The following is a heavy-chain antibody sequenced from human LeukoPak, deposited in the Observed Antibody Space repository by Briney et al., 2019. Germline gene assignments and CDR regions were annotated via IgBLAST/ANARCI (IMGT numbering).Heavy chain of an antibody. CDR3: ARGGPSSWYFF. V-gene: IGHV4-34*01. Sequence: WIGEINHSGSTNYNPSLKSRVTISVDTSKNQFSLKLSSVTAADTAVYYCARGGPSSWYFFWGQGTLVTVSS. D-gene: IGHD6-13*01. J-gene: IGHJ4*02. CDR2: INHSGST.